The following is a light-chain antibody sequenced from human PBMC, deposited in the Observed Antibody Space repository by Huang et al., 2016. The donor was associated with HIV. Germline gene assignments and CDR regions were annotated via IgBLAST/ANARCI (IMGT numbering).Light chain of an antibody. Sequence: EIVLTQSPGTLSLSPGGRATLSFRASQSVSSSYFAWYQQKPGQAPRLLHDGASSRATGIPDRFSVSGSGTDFTLTIRRLEPEDFSVYYCQQYGSSPQTFGQGTKLEIK. CDR2: GAS. J-gene: IGKJ2*01. V-gene: IGKV3-20*01. CDR1: QSVSSSY. CDR3: QQYGSSPQT.